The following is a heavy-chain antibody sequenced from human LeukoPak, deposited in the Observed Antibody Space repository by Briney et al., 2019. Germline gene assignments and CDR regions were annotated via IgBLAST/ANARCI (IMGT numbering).Heavy chain of an antibody. D-gene: IGHD2-21*01. CDR1: GFTFSSYG. V-gene: IGHV3-30*03. CDR3: ARFTHGGDFDY. CDR2: ISYDGSNK. J-gene: IGHJ4*02. Sequence: GGSLRLSCAASGFTFSSYGMHWVRQAPGKGLEWVAVISYDGSNKYYADSVKGRFTISRDNSKNTLYLQMNSLRAEDTAVYYCARFTHGGDFDYWGQGTLVTVSS.